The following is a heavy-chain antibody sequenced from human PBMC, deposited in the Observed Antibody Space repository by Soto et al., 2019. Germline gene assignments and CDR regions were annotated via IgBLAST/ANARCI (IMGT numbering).Heavy chain of an antibody. CDR3: AREGGYCSGGSCYPYYFDY. Sequence: QVQLVQSGAEVKKPGSSVKVSCKASGGTFSSYAISWVRQAPGQGLEWMGGIIPIFGTANYAQKFQGRVTITADESTSTAYMELSSLRSEDTAVYYCAREGGYCSGGSCYPYYFDYWGQGTLVTVSS. D-gene: IGHD2-15*01. J-gene: IGHJ4*02. V-gene: IGHV1-69*01. CDR2: IIPIFGTA. CDR1: GGTFSSYA.